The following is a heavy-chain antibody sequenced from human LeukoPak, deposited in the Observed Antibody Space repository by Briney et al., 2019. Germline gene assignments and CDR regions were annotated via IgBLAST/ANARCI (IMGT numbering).Heavy chain of an antibody. Sequence: PSEALSLTCTVSGYSIRSGYYWGWIRPPPGKGLEWTGSISHSGSPYYNPSLKSRVTISVDTSKNHFSLKLRYVTAADTAVYYCARQTGSGLFILPGGQGTLVTVSS. J-gene: IGHJ4*02. CDR3: ARQTGSGLFILP. D-gene: IGHD3/OR15-3a*01. V-gene: IGHV4-38-2*02. CDR2: ISHSGSP. CDR1: GYSIRSGYY.